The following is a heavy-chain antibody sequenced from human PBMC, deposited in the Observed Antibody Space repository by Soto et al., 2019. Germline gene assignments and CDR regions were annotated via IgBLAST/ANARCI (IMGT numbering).Heavy chain of an antibody. CDR2: IFHDGTA. V-gene: IGHV4-4*02. Sequence: SATLSLTCAVSGVSLTSGNWWTWVRQSPQRGLEYIGEIFHDGTANYYPSFERRVAMSVDTSRNQFSLKLTSVTAADTAVYLCARLVYDTRLNYMYFDFWGPGTLVTVSS. CDR3: ARLVYDTRLNYMYFDF. CDR1: GVSLTSGNW. D-gene: IGHD3-10*01. J-gene: IGHJ4*02.